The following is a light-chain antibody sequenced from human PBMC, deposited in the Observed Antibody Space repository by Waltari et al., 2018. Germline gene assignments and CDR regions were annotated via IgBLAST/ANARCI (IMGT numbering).Light chain of an antibody. CDR2: EVS. J-gene: IGLJ2*01. CDR3: CSYAGSFVV. V-gene: IGLV2-23*02. Sequence: QSALTQPASVSGSPGQSITISCTGTSSDVGSYNLVSWYQQHPGKAPKLMIYEVSKRPSGVSNRFSGSKSGNTASLTISGLQADDEADYYCCSYAGSFVVFGGGTKRTVL. CDR1: SSDVGSYNL.